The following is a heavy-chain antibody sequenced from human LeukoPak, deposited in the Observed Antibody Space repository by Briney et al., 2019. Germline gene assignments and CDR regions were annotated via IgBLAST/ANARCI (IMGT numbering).Heavy chain of an antibody. Sequence: SETLSLTCTVSGYSISSGYYWGWIRQPPGKGLEWIGYIYYSGSTNYNPSLKSRVTISVDTSKNQFSLKLSSVTAADTAVYYCARTQWLVKWYYFDYWGQGTLVTVSS. CDR1: GYSISSGYY. CDR3: ARTQWLVKWYYFDY. J-gene: IGHJ4*02. CDR2: IYYSGST. V-gene: IGHV4-61*01. D-gene: IGHD6-19*01.